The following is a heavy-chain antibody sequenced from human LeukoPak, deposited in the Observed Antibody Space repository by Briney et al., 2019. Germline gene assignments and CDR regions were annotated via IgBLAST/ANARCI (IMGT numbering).Heavy chain of an antibody. CDR3: AKAGGSLGDY. CDR1: GFTFSSYG. J-gene: IGHJ4*02. Sequence: GGSLRLSCAASGFTFSSYGMHWVRQAPGKGLEWVAVIWYDGSNKYYADSVKGRFTISRDNAKNSLYLQMNSLRAEDTAVYYCAKAGGSLGDYWGQGTLVTVSS. D-gene: IGHD1-26*01. V-gene: IGHV3-33*06. CDR2: IWYDGSNK.